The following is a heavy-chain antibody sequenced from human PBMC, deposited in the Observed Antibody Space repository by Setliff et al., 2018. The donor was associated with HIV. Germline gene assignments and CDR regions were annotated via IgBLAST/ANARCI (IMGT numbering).Heavy chain of an antibody. CDR3: ARLSQRIRIFGVINRGEEFDI. J-gene: IGHJ3*02. D-gene: IGHD3-3*01. CDR1: GYSFPNNW. Sequence: GESLKISCKGSGYSFPNNWIGWVRQMSGKGLGWMGFIYPENSDARYSPSFEGQVTISAGNSNTTAYLQWSSLKASDTAMYFCARLSQRIRIFGVINRGEEFDIWGQGTMVTVSS. V-gene: IGHV5-51*01. CDR2: IYPENSDA.